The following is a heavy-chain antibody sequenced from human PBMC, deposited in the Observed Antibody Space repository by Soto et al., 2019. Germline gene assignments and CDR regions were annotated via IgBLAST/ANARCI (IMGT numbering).Heavy chain of an antibody. CDR2: ISSAGNSE. J-gene: IGHJ6*02. CDR3: ARGGATRTGQGYYYKLDV. CDR1: GFAFSSYA. D-gene: IGHD6-6*01. Sequence: QVQLVESGGGVVQPGRSLRLSCAASGFAFSSYAIHWVRQAPGKGLEWVAVISSAGNSEYYGDSARGRFSISRDKSKNTVDLQMNSLKTEETAVYFWARGGATRTGQGYYYKLDVWGRRATVTVSS. V-gene: IGHV3-30-3*01.